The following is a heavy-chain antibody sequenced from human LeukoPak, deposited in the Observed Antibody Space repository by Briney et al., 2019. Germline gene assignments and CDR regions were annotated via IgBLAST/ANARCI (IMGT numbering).Heavy chain of an antibody. V-gene: IGHV3-7*01. D-gene: IGHD2-21*02. J-gene: IGHJ4*02. Sequence: GGSLRLSCAVSGGTFSAYWMAGLHQSPGKGLEWVAEINEDGSVKYYVDSMKGRFTISRDNAKNSLYLQMNSLGAEDTAVYYCAKVPRDSDCYWGQGTLVTVSS. CDR2: INEDGSVK. CDR1: GGTFSAYW. CDR3: AKVPRDSDCY.